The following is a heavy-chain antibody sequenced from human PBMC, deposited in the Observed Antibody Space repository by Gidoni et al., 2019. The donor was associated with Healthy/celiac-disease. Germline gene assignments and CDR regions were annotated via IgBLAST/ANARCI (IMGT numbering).Heavy chain of an antibody. V-gene: IGHV3-33*01. Sequence: QVQRVESGGGVVQPGRSLRLACAASGVHFRSYGMHWVRQAPGKGLEWVAVIWYDGSNKYYADSVKGRFTISRDNSKNTLYLQMNSLRAEDTAVYYCARDGGSGPRTLGYWGQGTLVTVSS. CDR3: ARDGGSGPRTLGY. J-gene: IGHJ4*02. CDR2: IWYDGSNK. CDR1: GVHFRSYG. D-gene: IGHD3-10*01.